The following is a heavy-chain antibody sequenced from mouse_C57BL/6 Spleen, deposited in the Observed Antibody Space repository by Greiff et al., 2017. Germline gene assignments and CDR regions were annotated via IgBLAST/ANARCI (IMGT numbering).Heavy chain of an antibody. Sequence: EVQRVESGEGLVKPGGSLKLSCAASGFTFSSYAMSWVRQTPEKRLEWVAYISSGGDYIYYADTVKGRFTISRDNARNTLYLQMSSLKSEDTAMYYCTRDFYADAMDYWGQGTSVTVSS. CDR2: ISSGGDYI. J-gene: IGHJ4*01. CDR3: TRDFYADAMDY. V-gene: IGHV5-9-1*02. D-gene: IGHD1-1*02. CDR1: GFTFSSYA.